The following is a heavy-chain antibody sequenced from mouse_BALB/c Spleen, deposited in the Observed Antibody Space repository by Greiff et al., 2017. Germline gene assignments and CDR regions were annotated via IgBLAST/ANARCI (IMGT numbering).Heavy chain of an antibody. Sequence: EVHLVESGGGLVKPGGSLKLSCAASGFTFSSYAMSWVRQTPEKRLEWVASISSGGSTYYPDSVKGRFTISRDNARNILYLQMSSLRSEDTAMYYCARGRDDGYSAWFAYWGQGTLVTVSA. J-gene: IGHJ3*01. CDR1: GFTFSSYA. D-gene: IGHD2-3*01. V-gene: IGHV5-6-5*01. CDR3: ARGRDDGYSAWFAY. CDR2: ISSGGST.